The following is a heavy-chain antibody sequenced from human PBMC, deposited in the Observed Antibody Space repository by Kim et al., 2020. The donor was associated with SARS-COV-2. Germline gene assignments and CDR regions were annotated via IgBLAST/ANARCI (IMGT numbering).Heavy chain of an antibody. D-gene: IGHD6-13*01. CDR1: GFTFSSYA. CDR3: AKQRAPLRKHLAAAGRGDPLAFDP. J-gene: IGHJ5*02. CDR2: IYSGGSST. Sequence: GGSLRLSCAASGFTFSSYAMSWVRQAPGKGLEWVSVIYSGGSSTYYADSVKGRFTISRDNSKNTLYLQMNSLRAEDTAVYYCAKQRAPLRKHLAAAGRGDPLAFDPWGQGTLVTVSS. V-gene: IGHV3-23*03.